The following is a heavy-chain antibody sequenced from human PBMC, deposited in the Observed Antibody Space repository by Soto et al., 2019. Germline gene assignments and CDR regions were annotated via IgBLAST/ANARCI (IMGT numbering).Heavy chain of an antibody. J-gene: IGHJ5*02. CDR1: GGSISSYY. D-gene: IGHD3-10*01. CDR3: ARREGFGEFTNWFDP. CDR2: IYYSGST. V-gene: IGHV4-59*08. Sequence: SETLSLTCTVSGGSISSYYWSWIRQPPGKGLEWIGYIYYSGSTNYNPSLKSRVTISVDTSKNQFSLKLSSVTAADTAVYYCARREGFGEFTNWFDPWGQGTQVTVSS.